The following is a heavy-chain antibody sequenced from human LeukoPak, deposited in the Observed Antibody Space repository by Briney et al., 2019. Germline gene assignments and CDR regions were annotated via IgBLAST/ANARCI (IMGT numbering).Heavy chain of an antibody. V-gene: IGHV4-59*08. CDR2: IYYSGST. Sequence: SETLSLTCTVSGGSISSYYWSWIRQPPGKGLEWIGYIYYSGSTNYNPSLKSRVTISVDTSKNQFSLRLSSVTAADTAVYYCARHYDILTGYAYFDDWGQGTLVTVSS. D-gene: IGHD3-9*01. J-gene: IGHJ4*02. CDR3: ARHYDILTGYAYFDD. CDR1: GGSISSYY.